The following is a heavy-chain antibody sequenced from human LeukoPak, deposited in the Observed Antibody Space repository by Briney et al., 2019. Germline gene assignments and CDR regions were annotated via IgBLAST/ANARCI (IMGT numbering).Heavy chain of an antibody. V-gene: IGHV3-74*01. CDR3: AREDCGGDRGCWFDP. Sequence: PGGSLRLSCAASGFTFSSYWMHWVRQAPGKGLVWVSRINTDGSSTSYADSVKGRFTISRGNAKNTLYLQMNSLRAEDTAVYYCAREDCGGDRGCWFDPWGQGTLVTVSS. J-gene: IGHJ5*02. CDR2: INTDGSST. CDR1: GFTFSSYW. D-gene: IGHD2-21*02.